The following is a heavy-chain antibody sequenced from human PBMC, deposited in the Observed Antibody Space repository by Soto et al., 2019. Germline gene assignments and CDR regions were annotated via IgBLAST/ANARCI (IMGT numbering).Heavy chain of an antibody. CDR2: IYNDGTYS. CDR3: TRGPRPISTGTGAY. Sequence: GVSLRLSCAASGFIFKRYWMHCVLQSPGKGLVWISRIYNDGTYSDYADSVRGRFTISRDNVNDTLYLQMNNLRAEDSGLYYCTRGPRPISTGTGAYWGQGTQVTVSS. J-gene: IGHJ4*02. V-gene: IGHV3-74*01. D-gene: IGHD3-10*01. CDR1: GFIFKRYW.